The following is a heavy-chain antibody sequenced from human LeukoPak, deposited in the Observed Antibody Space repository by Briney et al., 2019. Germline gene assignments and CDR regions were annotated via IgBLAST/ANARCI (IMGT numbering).Heavy chain of an antibody. CDR2: ISYDGSNK. CDR1: GFTFSSYA. CDR3: ARDRYGGNSGYYFDY. D-gene: IGHD4-23*01. Sequence: GRSLRLSCAASGFTFSSYAMHWVRQAPGKGLEWVAVISYDGSNKYYADSVKGRFTISRGNSKNTLYLQMNSLRAEDMAVYYCARDRYGGNSGYYFDYWGQGTLVTVSS. V-gene: IGHV3-30*04. J-gene: IGHJ4*02.